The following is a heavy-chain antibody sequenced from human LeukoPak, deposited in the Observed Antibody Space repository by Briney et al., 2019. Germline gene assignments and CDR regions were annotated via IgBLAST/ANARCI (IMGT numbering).Heavy chain of an antibody. D-gene: IGHD2-21*02. CDR2: ISAYNGNT. J-gene: IGHJ4*02. Sequence: GASVKVSCKASGYTFTSYGISWVRQAPGQGLEWMGWISAYNGNTNYAQKLHGRVTMTTDTSTSTVYMELRSLRSDDTAVYYCARTIVVVTADYFDYWGQGTLVTVSS. CDR3: ARTIVVVTADYFDY. CDR1: GYTFTSYG. V-gene: IGHV1-18*01.